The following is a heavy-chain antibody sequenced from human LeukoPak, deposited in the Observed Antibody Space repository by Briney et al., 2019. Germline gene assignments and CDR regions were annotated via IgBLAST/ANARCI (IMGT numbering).Heavy chain of an antibody. V-gene: IGHV4-59*08. D-gene: IGHD1-1*01. J-gene: IGHJ6*02. CDR1: GGPLTSYY. CDR2: IYYRGST. Sequence: SETLSLTCAVSGGPLTSYYWSWIRQPPGKGLEWIGFIYYRGSTNYNPSLESRVTISVDTSKNRFSLKLSFVTAADTAVYYCARHGIPSFYGMDVWDQGTTVTVSS. CDR3: ARHGIPSFYGMDV.